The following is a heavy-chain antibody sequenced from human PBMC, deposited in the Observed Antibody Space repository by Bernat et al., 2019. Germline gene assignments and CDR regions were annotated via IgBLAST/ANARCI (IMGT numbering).Heavy chain of an antibody. CDR2: IYSGGRT. V-gene: IGHV3-66*01. CDR3: ARALDDSSGYYEGGY. J-gene: IGHJ4*02. Sequence: EVQLVESGGGLVQPGGSLRLSCTASGFTVSSNYMSWVRQAPGKGLEWVSVIYSGGRTKYADSVKGRFASSRDNSKNTLYLQMNSLGAEDTAVYDCARALDDSSGYYEGGYWGQGTLVTVSS. CDR1: GFTVSSNY. D-gene: IGHD3-22*01.